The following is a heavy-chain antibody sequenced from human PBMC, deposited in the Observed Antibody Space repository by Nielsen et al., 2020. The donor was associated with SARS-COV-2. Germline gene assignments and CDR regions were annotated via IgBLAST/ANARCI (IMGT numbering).Heavy chain of an antibody. CDR1: GGTFSSYG. Sequence: ASVKVSCKASGGTFSSYGISWVRQAPGQGLEWMGWISAYNGNTNYAQKLQGRVTMTTDTSTSTAYMELRSLRSDDTAVYYCARDLTLNWFDPWGQGTLVTVSS. CDR2: ISAYNGNT. CDR3: ARDLTLNWFDP. V-gene: IGHV1-18*01. J-gene: IGHJ5*02.